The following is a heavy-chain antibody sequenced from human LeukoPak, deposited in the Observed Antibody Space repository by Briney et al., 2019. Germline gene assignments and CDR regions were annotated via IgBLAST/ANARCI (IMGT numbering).Heavy chain of an antibody. V-gene: IGHV3-30-3*01. J-gene: IGHJ4*02. CDR2: ISYDGSNK. Sequence: GGSLRLSCAASGFTFSSYAMHWVRQAPGKGLEWVAVISYDGSNKYYADSVKGRCTISRDNSKDPLYLQMNSLRAEDPAVYYCAILEYSRSRFAYWGQGTLVTVSS. D-gene: IGHD6-6*01. CDR1: GFTFSSYA. CDR3: AILEYSRSRFAY.